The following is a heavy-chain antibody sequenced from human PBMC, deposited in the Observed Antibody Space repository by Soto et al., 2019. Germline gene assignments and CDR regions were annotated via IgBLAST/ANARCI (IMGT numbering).Heavy chain of an antibody. J-gene: IGHJ5*02. Sequence: SVKVSCKASGGTFSSYTISWVRQAPGQGLEWMGRIIPILGIANYAQKFQGRVTITADKSTSTAYMELSSLRSEDTAVYYCAGDLQDIVVVPAAIPANYGDYKYNWFDPWGQGTLVTVSS. D-gene: IGHD2-2*02. CDR3: AGDLQDIVVVPAAIPANYGDYKYNWFDP. CDR1: GGTFSSYT. V-gene: IGHV1-69*04. CDR2: IIPILGIA.